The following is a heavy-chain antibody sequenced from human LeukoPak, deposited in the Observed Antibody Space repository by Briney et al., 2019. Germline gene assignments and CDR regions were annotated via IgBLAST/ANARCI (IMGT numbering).Heavy chain of an antibody. CDR3: ARGGVWGLNAFDI. CDR1: GGSISSGGYS. J-gene: IGHJ3*02. D-gene: IGHD3-16*01. Sequence: PSETLSLTCAVSGGSISSGGYSWSWIRQPPGKGLEWIGYIYHSGSTYYNPSVKSRVTISVDRSKNQFSLKLSSVTAADTAVYYCARGGVWGLNAFDIWGQGTMVTVSS. CDR2: IYHSGST. V-gene: IGHV4-30-2*01.